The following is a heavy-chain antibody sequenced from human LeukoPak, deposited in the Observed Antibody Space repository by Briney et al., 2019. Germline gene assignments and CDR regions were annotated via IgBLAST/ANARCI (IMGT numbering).Heavy chain of an antibody. CDR1: GFTFSSYS. D-gene: IGHD4-23*01. CDR3: ARDDFGGDFGF. CDR2: ISSSSSTI. J-gene: IGHJ4*02. V-gene: IGHV3-48*04. Sequence: PGGSLRLSCAASGFTFSSYSMNWVRQAPGKGLEWVSYISSSSSTIYYGDSVKGRFTISGDNAKSSLFLQMNSLRAEDTAIYYCARDDFGGDFGFWGQGTLVTVSS.